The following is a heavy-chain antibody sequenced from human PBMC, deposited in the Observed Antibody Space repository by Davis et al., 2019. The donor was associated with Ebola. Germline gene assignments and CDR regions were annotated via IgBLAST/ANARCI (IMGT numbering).Heavy chain of an antibody. CDR1: RYTFTGYY. D-gene: IGHD4-11*01. Sequence: ASSVNVSCKASRYTFTGYYMHWVRQPPGQGLEWMGRINPNSGGTNYAQKFQGRVTMTRDTSISTAYMELRRLTSDDTAIYYCARGRTSNSNNWFDPWGQGTLVTVSS. CDR2: INPNSGGT. CDR3: ARGRTSNSNNWFDP. J-gene: IGHJ5*02. V-gene: IGHV1-2*06.